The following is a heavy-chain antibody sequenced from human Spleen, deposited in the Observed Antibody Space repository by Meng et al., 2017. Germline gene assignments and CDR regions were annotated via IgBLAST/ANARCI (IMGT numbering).Heavy chain of an antibody. CDR2: INADRGNT. CDR3: ARGYTYYYGSGSYFSPYYYYYGMDV. CDR1: GYTFTKYA. D-gene: IGHD3-10*01. Sequence: ASVKVSCKASGYTFTKYAIHWVRQAPGQRLEWMGWINADRGNTKYSQKFQGRVTITRDTSASTAYMDLSSLRSEDTAVYYCARGYTYYYGSGSYFSPYYYYYGMDVWGQGTTVTVSS. J-gene: IGHJ6*02. V-gene: IGHV1-3*01.